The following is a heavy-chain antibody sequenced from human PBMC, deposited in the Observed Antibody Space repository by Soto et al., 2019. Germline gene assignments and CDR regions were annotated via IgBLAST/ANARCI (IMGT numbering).Heavy chain of an antibody. CDR2: IKQDGSEK. J-gene: IGHJ4*02. Sequence: EVQLVESGEGLVQPGGSLRLSGAASGFTFSSYWMTWVRQAPGKGLEWVANIKQDGSEKYYVDSVKGRFTISRDNAKNSLYLQMNSLRAEVTAVYYCATVGRSSGSLGYWGQGTLVTVSS. CDR1: GFTFSSYW. CDR3: ATVGRSSGSLGY. V-gene: IGHV3-7*01. D-gene: IGHD6-19*01.